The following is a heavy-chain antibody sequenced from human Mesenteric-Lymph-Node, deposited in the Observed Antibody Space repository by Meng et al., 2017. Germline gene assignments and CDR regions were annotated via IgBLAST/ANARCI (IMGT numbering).Heavy chain of an antibody. CDR3: ARHHHSPTFDY. Sequence: QGQLQEWGAGLLKPPETLSLPWSVSGGSISSSSYYWAWIRQPPGEGLEWIGSVVYSGTTYYTSSLKSRVSISVDTSKNQFSLKLSSVTAADTAVYYCARHHHSPTFDYWGQGTLVTVSS. V-gene: IGHV4-39*01. CDR2: VVYSGTT. CDR1: GGSISSSSYY. J-gene: IGHJ4*02. D-gene: IGHD1-14*01.